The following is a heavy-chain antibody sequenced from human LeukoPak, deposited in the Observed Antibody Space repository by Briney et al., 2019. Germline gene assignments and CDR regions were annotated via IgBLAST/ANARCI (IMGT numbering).Heavy chain of an antibody. V-gene: IGHV1-2*02. D-gene: IGHD3-22*01. CDR2: INPNSGGT. CDR1: GYMFTGYY. Sequence: ASVKVSWKASGYMFTGYYMHWVRQAPGQGLEWMGWINPNSGGTNYAQKFQGRVTMTRDTSISTAYMELSRLRSDDTAVYYCARARNYYDSSGFYYEGDAFDIWGQGTMVTVSS. CDR3: ARARNYYDSSGFYYEGDAFDI. J-gene: IGHJ3*02.